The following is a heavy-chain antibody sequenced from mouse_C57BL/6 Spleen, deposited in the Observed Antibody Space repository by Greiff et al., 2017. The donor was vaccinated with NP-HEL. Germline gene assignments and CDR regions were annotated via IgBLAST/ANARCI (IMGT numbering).Heavy chain of an antibody. CDR2: INPYNGGT. V-gene: IGHV1-19*01. J-gene: IGHJ4*01. D-gene: IGHD1-3*01. CDR3: ARGGSSYYYAMDD. CDR1: GYTFTDYY. Sequence: VQLKQSGPVLVKPGASVKMSCKASGYTFTDYYMNWVKQSHGKSLEWIGVINPYNGGTSYNQKFKGKATLTVDKSSSTAYMELNSLTSEDSAVYYCARGGSSYYYAMDDWGQGTSVTVSS.